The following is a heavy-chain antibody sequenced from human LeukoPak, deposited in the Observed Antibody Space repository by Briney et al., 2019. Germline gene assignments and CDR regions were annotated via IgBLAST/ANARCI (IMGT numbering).Heavy chain of an antibody. V-gene: IGHV4-39*01. CDR2: IYYSGST. CDR1: GGAISSSSYY. Sequence: SETLSLTCTVSGGAISSSSYYWGWIRQPPGKGLEWIGSIYYSGSTYYNPSLKSRVTISVDTSKNQFSLKLSSVTAADTAVYYCARHISSSWYGAFDIWGQGTMVTVSS. D-gene: IGHD6-13*01. J-gene: IGHJ3*02. CDR3: ARHISSSWYGAFDI.